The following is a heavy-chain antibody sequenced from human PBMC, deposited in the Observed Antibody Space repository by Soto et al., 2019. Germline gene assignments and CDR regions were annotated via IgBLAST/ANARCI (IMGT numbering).Heavy chain of an antibody. CDR1: GFTFSSYG. Sequence: GGSLRLSCAASGFTFSSYGMHWVRRAPGKGLEWVAVISYDGSNKYYADSVKGRLTISRDNSKNTLYLQMNSLRAEDTAVYYCAKDGPYSSSSEYYYYDMDVWGQGTTVTVSS. CDR2: ISYDGSNK. D-gene: IGHD6-6*01. CDR3: AKDGPYSSSSEYYYYDMDV. V-gene: IGHV3-30*18. J-gene: IGHJ6*02.